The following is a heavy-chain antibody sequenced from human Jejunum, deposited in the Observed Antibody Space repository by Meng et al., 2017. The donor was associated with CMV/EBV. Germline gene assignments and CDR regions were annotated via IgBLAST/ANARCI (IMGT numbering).Heavy chain of an antibody. CDR2: ISNDGSKT. D-gene: IGHD2-8*01. J-gene: IGHJ4*02. CDR3: ARELASWCYFDS. Sequence: QVQLVESGGGGVQPGRSLRLSCEASGFIFSYYAMHWVRQAPGKGLEWVAVISNDGSKTYFADSVKDRFTISRDNSKETLFLQMNSLRPEDTAVYYCARELASWCYFDSWGQGTLVTVSS. V-gene: IGHV3-30-3*01. CDR1: GFIFSYYA.